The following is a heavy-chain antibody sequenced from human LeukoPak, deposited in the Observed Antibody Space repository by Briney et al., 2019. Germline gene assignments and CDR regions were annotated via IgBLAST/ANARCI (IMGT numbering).Heavy chain of an antibody. CDR3: AKADVRRISGMGYFDY. CDR1: GFSFEDYA. Sequence: PGGSLRLSCAASGFSFEDYAMHWVRHAPGKGLEWVSGISWNSGNIGYADSVKGRFTISRDNAKNSLYLQMDTLRDEDTALYYCAKADVRRISGMGYFDYWGQGTLVTVSS. D-gene: IGHD3-10*01. J-gene: IGHJ4*02. CDR2: ISWNSGNI. V-gene: IGHV3-9*01.